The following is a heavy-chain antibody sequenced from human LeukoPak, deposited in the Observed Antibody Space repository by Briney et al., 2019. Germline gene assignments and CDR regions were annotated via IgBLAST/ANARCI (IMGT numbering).Heavy chain of an antibody. D-gene: IGHD6-19*01. CDR1: GYTFTSDG. J-gene: IGHJ6*02. V-gene: IGHV1-18*01. Sequence: ASVKVSCKASGYTFTSDGISWVRQAPGQGLEWMGWISAYNGNTNYAQKLQGRVTMTTDTSTSTAYMELRSLRSDDTAVYYCARRVSYSSGWYDENYYYSMDVWGQGTTVTVSS. CDR3: ARRVSYSSGWYDENYYYSMDV. CDR2: ISAYNGNT.